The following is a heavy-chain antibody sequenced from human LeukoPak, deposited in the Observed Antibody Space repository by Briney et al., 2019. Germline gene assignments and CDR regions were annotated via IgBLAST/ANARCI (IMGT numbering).Heavy chain of an antibody. D-gene: IGHD6-13*01. CDR2: ISWNSGSI. CDR1: GFTFDDYA. J-gene: IGHJ4*02. V-gene: IGHV3-9*01. CDR3: AKDQSIAAAGPFDY. Sequence: GRSLRLSCAASGFTFDDYAMHWVRQAPGKGLEWVSGISWNSGSIGYADSVKGRFTISRDNAKNSLYLQMNSLRAEDTALYYCAKDQSIAAAGPFDYWGQGTLVTVSS.